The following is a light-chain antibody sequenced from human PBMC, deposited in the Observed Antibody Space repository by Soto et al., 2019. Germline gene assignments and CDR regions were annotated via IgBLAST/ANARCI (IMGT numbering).Light chain of an antibody. Sequence: SYELTQPPSVSVAPGQTARLTCGGGNIGTKSVHWYQQKPGQAPVLVVYDDSDRPSGIPERFSGSNSGTTATLTISRVEAGDEADYYCPVWDSSSDHYVFGTATKLTVL. J-gene: IGLJ1*01. CDR2: DDS. CDR3: PVWDSSSDHYV. V-gene: IGLV3-21*02. CDR1: NIGTKS.